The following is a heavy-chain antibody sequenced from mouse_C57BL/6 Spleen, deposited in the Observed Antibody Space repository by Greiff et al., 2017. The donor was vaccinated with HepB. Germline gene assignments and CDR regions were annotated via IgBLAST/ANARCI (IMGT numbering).Heavy chain of an antibody. CDR3: TRWNYGSSRLSYFDY. J-gene: IGHJ2*01. Sequence: QVQLQQSGAELVRPGASVTLSCKASGYTFTDYEMHWVKQTPVHGLEWIGVIDPETGGTAYNQKFKGKAILTADKSSSTAYMELRSLTSEDSAVYYCTRWNYGSSRLSYFDYWGQGTTLTVSS. CDR2: IDPETGGT. CDR1: GYTFTDYE. D-gene: IGHD1-1*01. V-gene: IGHV1-15*01.